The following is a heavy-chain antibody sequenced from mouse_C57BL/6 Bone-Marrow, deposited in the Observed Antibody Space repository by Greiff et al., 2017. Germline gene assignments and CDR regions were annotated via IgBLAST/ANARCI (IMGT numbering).Heavy chain of an antibody. D-gene: IGHD4-1*01. Sequence: EVKLVESGEGLVKPGGSLKLSCAASGFTFSSYAMSWVRQTPEKRLEWVAYISSGGDYIYYADTVKGRFTISRDNARNTLYLQMSSLKSEDTAMYYCTRGLGPDYFDYWGQGTTLTVSS. J-gene: IGHJ2*01. V-gene: IGHV5-9-1*02. CDR3: TRGLGPDYFDY. CDR2: ISSGGDYI. CDR1: GFTFSSYA.